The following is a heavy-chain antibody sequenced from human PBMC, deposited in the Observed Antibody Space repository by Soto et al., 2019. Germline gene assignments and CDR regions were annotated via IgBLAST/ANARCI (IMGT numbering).Heavy chain of an antibody. D-gene: IGHD2-2*01. CDR2: INAGHGNT. V-gene: IGHV1-3*01. CDR1: GYTFTSYA. J-gene: IGHJ5*02. CDR3: ARGRIYCSSTSWLNLNWFVP. Sequence: QVQLVQSGAEVKKPGASVKVSCKASGYTFTSYAMPWVRQAPGQRLEWMGWINAGHGNTKYSQKFQGGVTITRDTSARTAYMELSSRISEDKAVYYCARGRIYCSSTSWLNLNWFVPWGQVTLVTACS.